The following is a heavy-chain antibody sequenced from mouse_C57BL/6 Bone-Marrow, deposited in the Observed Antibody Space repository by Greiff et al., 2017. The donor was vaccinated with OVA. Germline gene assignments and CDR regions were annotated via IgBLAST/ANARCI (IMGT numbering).Heavy chain of an antibody. CDR1: GYSFTGYY. Sequence: VHVKQSGPELVKPGASVKISCKASGYSFTGYYMNWVKQSPEKSLEWIGEINPSTGGTTYNQKFKAKATLTVDKSSSTAYMQLKSLTSEDSAVYYCARCYGSKDPYWYFDVWHRDHGHRLL. J-gene: IGHJ1*03. V-gene: IGHV1-42*01. D-gene: IGHD1-1*01. CDR2: INPSTGGT. CDR3: ARCYGSKDPYWYFDV.